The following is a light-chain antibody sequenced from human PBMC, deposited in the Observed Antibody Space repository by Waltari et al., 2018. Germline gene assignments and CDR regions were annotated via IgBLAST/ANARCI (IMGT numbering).Light chain of an antibody. CDR1: QSISGC. CDR2: AAS. V-gene: IGKV1-39*01. J-gene: IGKJ2*01. Sequence: QSISGCLNWYQHVPGKAPKLLIYAASSWQSGVPSRFSGSGSVTDFTLTISSLQPEDFATYYCQQSYSTPYTFGQGTKLEIK. CDR3: QQSYSTPYT.